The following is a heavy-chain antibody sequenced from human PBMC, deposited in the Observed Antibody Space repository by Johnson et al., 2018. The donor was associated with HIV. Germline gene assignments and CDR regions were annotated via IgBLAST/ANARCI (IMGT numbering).Heavy chain of an antibody. D-gene: IGHD6-13*01. CDR2: INWNGGST. CDR1: GFTFGDYG. V-gene: IGHV3-20*04. CDR3: ARDLYSNSWYQSDAFDV. Sequence: VQLVESGGGVVRPGGSLRLSCAASGFTFGDYGMSWVRQVPGKGLEWVSGINWNGGSTGYADSVKGRFTISRDNAKNSLYLQMNSLTVEDTALYYCARDLYSNSWYQSDAFDVWGQGTMVTVSS. J-gene: IGHJ3*01.